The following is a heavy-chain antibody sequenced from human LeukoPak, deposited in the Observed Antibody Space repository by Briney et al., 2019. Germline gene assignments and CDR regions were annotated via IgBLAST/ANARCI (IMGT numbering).Heavy chain of an antibody. CDR2: TYYRSKWYN. J-gene: IGHJ5*02. D-gene: IGHD3-9*01. Sequence: SQTLSLTCAISGDSVSSNSAAWNWIRQSPSRGLEWLGRTYYRSKWYNDYAVSVKSRITINPDTSKNRFSLQLNSVTPEDTAVYYCARDEGPFQGWLKYNWFDPWGQGTLVTVSS. CDR3: ARDEGPFQGWLKYNWFDP. V-gene: IGHV6-1*01. CDR1: GDSVSSNSAA.